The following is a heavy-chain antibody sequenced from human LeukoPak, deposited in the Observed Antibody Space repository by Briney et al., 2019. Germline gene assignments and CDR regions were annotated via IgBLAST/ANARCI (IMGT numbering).Heavy chain of an antibody. CDR3: ARTKGAHYGDYTFDY. J-gene: IGHJ4*02. D-gene: IGHD4-17*01. V-gene: IGHV3-23*01. CDR1: GFTFSSYA. CDR2: ISGSGGST. Sequence: GGSLRLSCAASGFTFSSYAMSWVRQAPGKGLEWVSDISGSGGSTYYADSVKGRFTISRDNSKNTLYLQMNSLRAEDTAVYYCARTKGAHYGDYTFDYWGQGTLVTVSS.